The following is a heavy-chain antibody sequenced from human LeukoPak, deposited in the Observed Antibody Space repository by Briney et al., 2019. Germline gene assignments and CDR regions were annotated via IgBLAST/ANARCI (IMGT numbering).Heavy chain of an antibody. J-gene: IGHJ4*02. CDR1: GFTFGSYW. CDR2: IKQDGSEK. Sequence: GGSLRLSCAASGFTFGSYWMSWVRQTPGKGLEWVANIKQDGSEKYYVDSVKGRFAISRDNAKNSLYLQMNSLRAEDTAVYYCASQAVRFLDFDYWGQGTLLTVSS. CDR3: ASQAVRFLDFDY. D-gene: IGHD3-3*01. V-gene: IGHV3-7*01.